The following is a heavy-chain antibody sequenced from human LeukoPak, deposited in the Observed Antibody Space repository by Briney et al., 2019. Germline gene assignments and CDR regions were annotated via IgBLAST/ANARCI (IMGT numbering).Heavy chain of an antibody. V-gene: IGHV4-34*09. D-gene: IGHD6-13*01. CDR3: ARGTGGAAAADFDP. CDR2: RYHSGSS. J-gene: IGHJ5*02. Sequence: PSETLSLTCAVYGGSFSNYYWSWIRQPPGKGPEWMGYRYHSGSSNYNPSLKSRATISVDTSKNHFSLKLTSVTAADTAVYYCARGTGGAAAADFDPWGQGTLVTVSS. CDR1: GGSFSNYY.